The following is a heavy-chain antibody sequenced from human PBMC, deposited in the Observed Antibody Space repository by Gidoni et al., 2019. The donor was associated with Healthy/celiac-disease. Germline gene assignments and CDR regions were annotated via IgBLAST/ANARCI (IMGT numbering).Heavy chain of an antibody. CDR1: GFTFRSYA. Sequence: EVQLLESGGVLVQPGGSLRLSCAASGFTFRSYAMSWVRQAPGKGLEWVSASSGSGGSTYYADSVKGRFTISRDNAKNTLYLQMNSLRAEDTAVYYCAKERIAVAGTPNWCDPWGQGTLVTVSS. D-gene: IGHD6-19*01. CDR3: AKERIAVAGTPNWCDP. CDR2: SSGSGGST. J-gene: IGHJ5*02. V-gene: IGHV3-23*01.